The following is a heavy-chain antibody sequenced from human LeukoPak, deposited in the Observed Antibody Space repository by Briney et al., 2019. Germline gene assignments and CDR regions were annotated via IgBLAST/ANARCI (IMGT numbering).Heavy chain of an antibody. D-gene: IGHD3-10*01. CDR2: VYLRGTT. V-gene: IGHV4-61*02. CDR1: GGSVSSDSYH. Sequence: PSETLSLTCTVSGGSVSSDSYHWSWIRQPAGKALEWIGRVYLRGTTNYNPSLKGRVTISVDTSKNQFYLNLNSVTAADTATYYCARGVIIINWFDSWGQGTRVTVPS. CDR3: ARGVIIINWFDS. J-gene: IGHJ5*01.